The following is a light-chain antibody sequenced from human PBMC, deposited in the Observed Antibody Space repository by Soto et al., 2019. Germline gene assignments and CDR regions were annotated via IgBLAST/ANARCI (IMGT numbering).Light chain of an antibody. CDR3: AAWDDSLSGQV. V-gene: IGLV1-47*02. CDR2: NNN. CDR1: SSNIGSNY. Sequence: QSVLTQPPSASATPGQMVTISCSGSSSNIGSNYVYWYQQIPGTAPKLLIFNNNHRPSGVPDRFSGSKSGTSASLAISGLRSGDEADYHCAAWDDSLSGQVFGGGTKVTVL. J-gene: IGLJ3*02.